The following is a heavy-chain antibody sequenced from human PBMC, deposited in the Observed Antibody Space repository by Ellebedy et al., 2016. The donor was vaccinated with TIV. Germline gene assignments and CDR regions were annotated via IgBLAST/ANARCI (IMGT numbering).Heavy chain of an antibody. D-gene: IGHD5-24*01. Sequence: GESLKISCTASGFTLGDYAMSWLRQAPGKGLEWVGFIKSKAYGGTTEYAASVKGRFTISRDESKSIAYLQMNSLKTEDTAVYYCGRGMDGYNMEGVDYWGQGTLVTVSS. CDR3: GRGMDGYNMEGVDY. J-gene: IGHJ4*02. CDR2: IKSKAYGGTT. V-gene: IGHV3-49*03. CDR1: GFTLGDYA.